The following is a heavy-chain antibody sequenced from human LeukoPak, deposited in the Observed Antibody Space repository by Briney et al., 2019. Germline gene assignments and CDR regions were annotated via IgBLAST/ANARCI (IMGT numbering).Heavy chain of an antibody. J-gene: IGHJ4*02. Sequence: GGSLRLSCEASGLTFRRYAMHWVRQAPGKGLEWVGVISYDGSNKYYADSVKGRFTISRDNSKNTLYLQMNSLRAEDTAVYYCAKMGLKQWPYNYFDYWGQGTPVTVSS. V-gene: IGHV3-30-3*02. CDR2: ISYDGSNK. CDR1: GLTFRRYA. D-gene: IGHD6-19*01. CDR3: AKMGLKQWPYNYFDY.